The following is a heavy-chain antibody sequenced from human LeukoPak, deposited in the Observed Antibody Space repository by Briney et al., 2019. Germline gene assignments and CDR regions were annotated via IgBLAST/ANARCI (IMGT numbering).Heavy chain of an antibody. CDR2: ISSGGGTT. J-gene: IGHJ4*02. V-gene: IGHV3-23*01. CDR3: TKPGIAVPATPDY. CDR1: GFIFSDYA. Sequence: PGGSLRLSCVASGFIFSDYAMSWVRQAPGKGLEWVSGISSGGGTTYYADSVKGRFIISRDNSKNTLYLQMDSLRAEDTAIYYCTKPGIAVPATPDYWGQGTLVTVSS. D-gene: IGHD6-19*01.